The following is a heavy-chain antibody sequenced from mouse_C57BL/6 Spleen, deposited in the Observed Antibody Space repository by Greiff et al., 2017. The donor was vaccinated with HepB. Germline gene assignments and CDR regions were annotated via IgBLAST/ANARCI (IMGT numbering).Heavy chain of an antibody. Sequence: VQLQQSGAELVKPGASVKISCKASGYAFSSYWMNWVKQRPGKGLEWIGQIYPGDGDTNYNGKFKGKATLTADKSSSTAYMQLSSLTSEDSAVYFCARIYDGYYWFAYWGQGTLVTVSA. V-gene: IGHV1-80*01. CDR2: IYPGDGDT. CDR3: ARIYDGYYWFAY. D-gene: IGHD2-3*01. CDR1: GYAFSSYW. J-gene: IGHJ3*01.